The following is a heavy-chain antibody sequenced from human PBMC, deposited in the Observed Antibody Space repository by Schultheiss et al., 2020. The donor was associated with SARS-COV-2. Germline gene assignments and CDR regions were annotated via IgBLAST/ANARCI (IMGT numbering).Heavy chain of an antibody. V-gene: IGHV4-39*01. J-gene: IGHJ6*03. D-gene: IGHD4-11*01. CDR2: VYYTGNT. CDR1: GGSISSTNYH. CDR3: SRGRTSVIPSPVLGLGPHYFSYYMDV. Sequence: SQTLSLTCTVSGGSISSTNYHFDWIRQPPGRGLEWIGIVYYTGNTFYNPSLNSRVTISLDTSKSQFSLRLRSVTAADTAIYFCSRGRTSVIPSPVLGLGPHYFSYYMDVWGKGTTVTVSS.